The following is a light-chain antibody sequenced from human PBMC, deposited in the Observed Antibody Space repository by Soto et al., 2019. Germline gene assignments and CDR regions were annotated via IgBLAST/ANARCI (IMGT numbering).Light chain of an antibody. CDR2: KNN. CDR1: NSNIEDNY. Sequence: QSVLTQPPSASGTPGQRVTISCSGSNSNIEDNYVYWYQQLPGTAPKLLIYKNNQRPSGVPDRFSGSRSGTSASLVISGLRSADEADYYCAARLRSLSRTRVFGGGTKLTVL. CDR3: AARLRSLSRTRV. V-gene: IGLV1-47*01. J-gene: IGLJ3*02.